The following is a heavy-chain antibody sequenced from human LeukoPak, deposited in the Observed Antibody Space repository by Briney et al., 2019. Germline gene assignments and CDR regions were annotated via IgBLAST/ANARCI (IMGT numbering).Heavy chain of an antibody. V-gene: IGHV3-49*03. J-gene: IGHJ3*01. Sequence: GGSLRLSCTASGFTFGDYAMSWFRQAPGKGLEWVGFIRSKAYGGTTKYAASVKGRFTISRDDSKSIAYLQMNSLKTEDTAIYYCTRDDSGYDFGAFDLWGQGTLVIVSS. CDR1: GFTFGDYA. CDR2: IRSKAYGGTT. D-gene: IGHD5-12*01. CDR3: TRDDSGYDFGAFDL.